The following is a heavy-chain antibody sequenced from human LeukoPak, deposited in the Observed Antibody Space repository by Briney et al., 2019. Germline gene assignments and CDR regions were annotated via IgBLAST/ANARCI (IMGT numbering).Heavy chain of an antibody. Sequence: GGSLRLSCAASGFIISSYWMSWVRQAPGKGLEWVAVISYDGSNKHYADSVKGRFTISRDNSKNTLYLQMNSLRTEDTAVYYCARDLRPTVAGIMYWGLGTLVTVSS. CDR2: ISYDGSNK. CDR1: GFIISSYW. CDR3: ARDLRPTVAGIMY. V-gene: IGHV3-30-3*01. D-gene: IGHD6-19*01. J-gene: IGHJ4*02.